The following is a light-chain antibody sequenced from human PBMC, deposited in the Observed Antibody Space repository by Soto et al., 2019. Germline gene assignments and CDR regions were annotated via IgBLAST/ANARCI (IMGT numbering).Light chain of an antibody. CDR1: QTIRTY. CDR3: QQSYSTPVT. CDR2: AAS. V-gene: IGKV1-39*01. J-gene: IGKJ5*01. Sequence: DIQMTQSPSSLSASVEDRVTITCRASQTIRTYLNWYQQKPGKAPKLLIYAASNLQSGVPSRFSGSGSGTEFTLTIRSLRPEDFATYWCQQSYSTPVTFGQGTRLEIK.